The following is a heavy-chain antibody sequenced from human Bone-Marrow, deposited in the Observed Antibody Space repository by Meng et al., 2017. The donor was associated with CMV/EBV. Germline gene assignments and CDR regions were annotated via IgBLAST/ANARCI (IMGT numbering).Heavy chain of an antibody. D-gene: IGHD6-13*01. CDR2: ISSSSSTI. CDR1: GFTFSSYS. CDR3: ARGTSDSSSWYSPPGAHAY. J-gene: IGHJ4*02. Sequence: GGSLRLSCAASGFTFSSYSMNWVRQAPGKGLEWVSYISSSSSTIYYADSVKGRFTISRDNAKNSLYLQMNSLRAEDTAVYYCARGTSDSSSWYSPPGAHAYWGQGTLVTVSS. V-gene: IGHV3-48*04.